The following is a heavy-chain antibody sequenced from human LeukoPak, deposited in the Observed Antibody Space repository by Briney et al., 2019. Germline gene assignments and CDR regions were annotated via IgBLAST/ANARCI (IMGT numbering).Heavy chain of an antibody. CDR3: ARGGILRYFDWLFPKPYYFDY. J-gene: IGHJ4*02. D-gene: IGHD3-9*01. V-gene: IGHV4-39*07. Sequence: SRVTISVDTSKNQFSLKLSSVTAADTAVYYCARGGILRYFDWLFPKPYYFDYWGQGTLVTVSS.